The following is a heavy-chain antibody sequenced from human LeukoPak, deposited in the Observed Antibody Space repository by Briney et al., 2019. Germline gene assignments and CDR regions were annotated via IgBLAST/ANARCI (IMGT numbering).Heavy chain of an antibody. Sequence: GGSLRLSCAASGFSFSSYDMHWVRQAPGKGLEWVAFIQYDGSIKYYPDSVKGRFTISRDNSKNTLYLQMNSLRAEDTAVYYCAKDSGRDSSGYVPGDYWGQGTLVTVSS. CDR2: IQYDGSIK. J-gene: IGHJ4*02. V-gene: IGHV3-30*02. CDR1: GFSFSSYD. CDR3: AKDSGRDSSGYVPGDY. D-gene: IGHD3-22*01.